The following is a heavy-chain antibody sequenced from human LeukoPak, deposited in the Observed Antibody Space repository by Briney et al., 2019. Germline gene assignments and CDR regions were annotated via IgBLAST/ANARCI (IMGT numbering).Heavy chain of an antibody. D-gene: IGHD2-21*01. V-gene: IGHV3-48*03. CDR2: ISSGGATT. CDR3: ARDAIVDGRFDP. Sequence: GGSLRLSCAASGFTFSSFEMNWVRQAPGKGLEWLSYISSGGATTYYADSVKGRFTISRDNAKNSLYLQMNSLRAEDTAVYFCARDAIVDGRFDPWGQETLVTVSS. J-gene: IGHJ5*02. CDR1: GFTFSSFE.